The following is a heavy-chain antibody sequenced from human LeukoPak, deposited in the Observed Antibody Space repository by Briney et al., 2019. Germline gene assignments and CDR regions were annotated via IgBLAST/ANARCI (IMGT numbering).Heavy chain of an antibody. Sequence: PGGSLRLSCAASGFTFSSYGMHWVRQAPDKGLEWVAVIWYDGSNKYYADSVKGRFTISRDNSKNTLYLQMNSLRAEDTAVYYCARGQTLNYYDSSGYYRDPSSTYYFDYWGQGTLVTVSS. V-gene: IGHV3-33*01. CDR2: IWYDGSNK. CDR1: GFTFSSYG. J-gene: IGHJ4*02. CDR3: ARGQTLNYYDSSGYYRDPSSTYYFDY. D-gene: IGHD3-22*01.